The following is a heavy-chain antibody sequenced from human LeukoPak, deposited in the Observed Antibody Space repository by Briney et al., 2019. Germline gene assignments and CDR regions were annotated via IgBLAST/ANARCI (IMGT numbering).Heavy chain of an antibody. CDR2: IHYSGST. Sequence: SETLSLTCTVSGGSISSYYWSWIRQPPGKGLEWIGYIHYSGSTNYNPSLKSRVTISVDTSKNQFSLKLSSVTAADTAVYYCARAHRIAAAGTFWFDPWGQGTLVTVSS. V-gene: IGHV4-59*08. J-gene: IGHJ5*02. CDR3: ARAHRIAAAGTFWFDP. CDR1: GGSISSYY. D-gene: IGHD6-13*01.